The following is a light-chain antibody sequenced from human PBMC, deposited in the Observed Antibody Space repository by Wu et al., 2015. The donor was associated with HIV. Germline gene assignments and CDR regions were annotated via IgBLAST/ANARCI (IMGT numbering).Light chain of an antibody. V-gene: IGKV3-11*01. J-gene: IGKJ2*01. Sequence: DIVLTQSPATLSLSPGGRATLSCRASQRVSTFVAWYQHRPGQAPRLVIYGASNRATGIPARFSGSGSETDFTLTISSLEPEDFAVYYCQQRSNWPYTFGQGTKLEIK. CDR2: GAS. CDR1: QRVSTF. CDR3: QQRSNWPYT.